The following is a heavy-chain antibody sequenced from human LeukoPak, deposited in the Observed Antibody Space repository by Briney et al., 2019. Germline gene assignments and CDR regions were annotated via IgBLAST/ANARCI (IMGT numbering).Heavy chain of an antibody. CDR1: GFTFSSYA. CDR2: ISGSGGST. CDR3: AKDSGYFDWLSTGGDAFDI. V-gene: IGHV3-23*01. D-gene: IGHD3-9*01. Sequence: GGSLRLSCAASGFTFSSYAMSWVRQAPGKGLEWVSAISGSGGSTYYADSVKGRFTISRDNSKNTLYLQMSSLRAEDTAVHYCAKDSGYFDWLSTGGDAFDIWGQGTMVTVSS. J-gene: IGHJ3*02.